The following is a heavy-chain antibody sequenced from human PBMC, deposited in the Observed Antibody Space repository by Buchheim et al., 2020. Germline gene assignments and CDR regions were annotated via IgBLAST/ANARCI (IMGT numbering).Heavy chain of an antibody. V-gene: IGHV3-30*04. CDR1: GFTFSSYA. Sequence: QVQLVESGGGVVQPGRSLRLSCAASGFTFSSYAMHWVRQAPGKGLEWVAVISYDGSNKYYADSVKGRFTISRDNSKNTLYLHMNSLRAEDTAVYYCAAKPNGSWDRDDYWGQGTL. D-gene: IGHD3-10*01. CDR3: AAKPNGSWDRDDY. CDR2: ISYDGSNK. J-gene: IGHJ4*02.